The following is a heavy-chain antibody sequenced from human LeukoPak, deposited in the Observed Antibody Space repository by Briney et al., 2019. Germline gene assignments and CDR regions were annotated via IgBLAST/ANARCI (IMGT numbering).Heavy chain of an antibody. J-gene: IGHJ4*02. CDR1: GFTFSSYA. V-gene: IGHV3-64D*06. Sequence: GGSLRLSCSASGFTFSSYAMHWVRQAPGKGLEYVSAISSNGGSTYYADSVKGRFTISRDNSKNTLYLQMSSLRAEDTAVYYCVKDRYCSGGGCYSPFDYWGQGTLVTVSS. CDR3: VKDRYCSGGGCYSPFDY. CDR2: ISSNGGST. D-gene: IGHD2-15*01.